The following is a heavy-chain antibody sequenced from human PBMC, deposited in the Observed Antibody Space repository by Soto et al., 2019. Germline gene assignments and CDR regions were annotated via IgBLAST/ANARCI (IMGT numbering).Heavy chain of an antibody. J-gene: IGHJ4*02. CDR1: GGSISSYY. CDR3: AIGPRYYDILTGYLPAPYFDY. V-gene: IGHV4-59*01. Sequence: SETLSLTCTVSGGSISSYYWSWIRQPPGKGLEWIGYIYYSGSTNYNPSLKSRVTISVDTSKNQFSLKLSSVTAADTAVYYCAIGPRYYDILTGYLPAPYFDYWGQGTLVTVSS. CDR2: IYYSGST. D-gene: IGHD3-9*01.